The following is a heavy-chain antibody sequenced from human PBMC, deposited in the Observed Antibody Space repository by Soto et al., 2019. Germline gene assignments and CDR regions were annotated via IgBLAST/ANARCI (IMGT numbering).Heavy chain of an antibody. Sequence: HVQLVQSGAEEKKPGASVKVSCKASAYSFTSYAMHWVRQAPGQRLEWMGWIDAGNGNTKYSQKFQGRVAITRDTSASTAYMELSSLRSEDTAVYYCVRSQGIAVADYWGQGTLVTVST. V-gene: IGHV1-3*05. CDR1: AYSFTSYA. CDR3: VRSQGIAVADY. J-gene: IGHJ4*02. D-gene: IGHD6-19*01. CDR2: IDAGNGNT.